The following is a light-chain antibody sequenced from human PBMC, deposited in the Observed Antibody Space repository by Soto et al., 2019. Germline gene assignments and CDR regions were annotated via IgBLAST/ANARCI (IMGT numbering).Light chain of an antibody. CDR2: EVS. CDR3: SSYTSSSTLVV. V-gene: IGLV2-14*01. Sequence: QSALTQPASVSGSPGQSITISCTGTSSDVGGYNYVSWYQQHPGKAPKLMIYEVSNRPSGVSNRFSGSKSGNTASLTISVLQAEDEADYSCSSYTSSSTLVVFGGGTKLTVL. CDR1: SSDVGGYNY. J-gene: IGLJ2*01.